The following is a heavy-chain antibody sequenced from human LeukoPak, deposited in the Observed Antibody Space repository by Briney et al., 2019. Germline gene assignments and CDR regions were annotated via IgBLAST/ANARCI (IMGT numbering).Heavy chain of an antibody. Sequence: PSGTLSLTCTVSGGSTSSSTDNWGWIRQPPGKGLEWIGSIYYSASTYSNPSLKSRVTISVDTSKNQFSLKLSSVTAADTAVYYCARVGSGWGDFDYWGQGTLVTVSS. CDR1: GGSTSSSTDN. CDR3: ARVGSGWGDFDY. J-gene: IGHJ4*02. V-gene: IGHV4-39*07. D-gene: IGHD6-19*01. CDR2: IYYSAST.